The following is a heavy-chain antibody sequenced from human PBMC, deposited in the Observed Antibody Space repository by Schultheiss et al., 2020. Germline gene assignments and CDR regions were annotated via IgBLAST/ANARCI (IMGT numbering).Heavy chain of an antibody. V-gene: IGHV4-34*01. CDR2: INHSGST. J-gene: IGHJ4*02. CDR1: GGSFSGYY. Sequence: SETLSLTCAVYGGSFSGYYWSWIRQPPGKGLEWIGEINHSGSTNYNPSLKSRVTISVDTSKNQFSLKLSSVTAADTAVYYCARSLKKYDFWSGYPYWGQGTLGTVSS. D-gene: IGHD3-3*01. CDR3: ARSLKKYDFWSGYPY.